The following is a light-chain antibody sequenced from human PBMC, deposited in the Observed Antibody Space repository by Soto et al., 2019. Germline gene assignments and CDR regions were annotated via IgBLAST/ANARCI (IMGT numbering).Light chain of an antibody. V-gene: IGLV2-14*03. CDR2: NVY. J-gene: IGLJ2*01. CDR3: NSYTSSSNLV. CDR1: SSDVGGYNF. Sequence: QSALTQPASVSVSPGQSITISCTGTSSDVGGYNFVSWYQQHPGKAPKLMLYNVYDRPSGISHRFSGSRSGNTASLTISGLKAKDEDNYYCNSYTSSSNLVFGGGTKLTVL.